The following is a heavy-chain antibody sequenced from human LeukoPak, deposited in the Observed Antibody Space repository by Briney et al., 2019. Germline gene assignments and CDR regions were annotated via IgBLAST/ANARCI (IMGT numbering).Heavy chain of an antibody. CDR1: GYTFTGYH. Sequence: ASVKLSCKAAGYTFTGYHMHWVRQAPGQGLEWMGWINPNSGGTNYAQKFQGRVTMTRDTSISTAYMQLSRLRSDDTAVYYCARVRLSPLFTGPLYNWFDPWGQGTLVTVSS. D-gene: IGHD1-1*01. V-gene: IGHV1-2*02. CDR2: INPNSGGT. CDR3: ARVRLSPLFTGPLYNWFDP. J-gene: IGHJ5*02.